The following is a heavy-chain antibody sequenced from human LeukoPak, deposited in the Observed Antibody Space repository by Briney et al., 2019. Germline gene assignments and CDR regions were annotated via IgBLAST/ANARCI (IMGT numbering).Heavy chain of an antibody. V-gene: IGHV3-48*03. CDR2: ISSSGSTI. CDR3: ARVKAYYYHMDV. J-gene: IGHJ6*03. Sequence: GGSLRLSCAASGFTFSSYEMNWVRQAPGKGLEWVSYISSSGSTIYYADSVKGRFTISRDNAKNSLYLQMNSLRAEDTAVYYCARVKAYYYHMDVWGKGTTVTVSS. CDR1: GFTFSSYE.